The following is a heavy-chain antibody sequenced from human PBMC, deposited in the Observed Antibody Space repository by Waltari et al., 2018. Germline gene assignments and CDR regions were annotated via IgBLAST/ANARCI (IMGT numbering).Heavy chain of an antibody. CDR2: IRGSGGST. Sequence: EVQLLESGGGLVQPGGSLRLSCAASGFTFSSYAMSWVRQAPGKGLEWVSAIRGSGGSTYYADSVKGRFTISRDNSKNTLYLQMNSLRAEDTAVYYCAKSRIVVVVAATPGLIDIWGQGTMVTVSS. D-gene: IGHD2-15*01. J-gene: IGHJ3*02. CDR3: AKSRIVVVVAATPGLIDI. V-gene: IGHV3-23*01. CDR1: GFTFSSYA.